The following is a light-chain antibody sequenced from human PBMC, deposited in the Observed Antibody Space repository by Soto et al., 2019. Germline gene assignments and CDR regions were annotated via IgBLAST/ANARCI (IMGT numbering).Light chain of an antibody. CDR1: QCIGTA. CDR3: HQLNSYPWT. J-gene: IGKJ1*01. V-gene: IGKV1-13*02. CDR2: GAS. Sequence: IQLTQPPSSLPASVGDRVTISCRASQCIGTALGWYQQKPGKPPKVQIDGASNLQSGVPPRCSGSGSGTDFTLAISSLQPEDSATYYCHQLNSYPWTFGQGTKV.